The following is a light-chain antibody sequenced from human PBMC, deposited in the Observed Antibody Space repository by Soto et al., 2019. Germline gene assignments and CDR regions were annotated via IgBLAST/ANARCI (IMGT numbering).Light chain of an antibody. CDR3: CSYAGSRPFV. CDR2: EGS. CDR1: SSDVGSYDL. Sequence: QSALTQPASVSGSPGQSITISCTGTSSDVGSYDLVSWYQQHPGKAPKLMIYEGSKRPLGVSNRFSGSKSGNTASLTISVIQAEDEADYYCCSYAGSRPFVFGGGTKLTVL. J-gene: IGLJ3*02. V-gene: IGLV2-23*03.